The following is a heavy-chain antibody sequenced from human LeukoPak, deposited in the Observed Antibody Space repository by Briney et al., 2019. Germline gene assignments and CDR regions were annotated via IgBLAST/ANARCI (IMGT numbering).Heavy chain of an antibody. CDR2: ISSSSSTI. J-gene: IGHJ5*02. D-gene: IGHD3-22*01. V-gene: IGHV3-48*02. CDR1: GFTVSSNY. CDR3: ARDFITPSES. Sequence: GGSLRLSCAASGFTVSSNYMSWVRQAPGKGLEWVSYISSSSSTIYYADSVKGRFTISRDNAKNSLYLQMNSLRDEDTAVYYCARDFITPSESWGQGTLVTVSS.